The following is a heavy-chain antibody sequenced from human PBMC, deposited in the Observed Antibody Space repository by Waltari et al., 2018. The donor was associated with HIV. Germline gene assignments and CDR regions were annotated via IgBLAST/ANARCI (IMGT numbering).Heavy chain of an antibody. D-gene: IGHD2-8*01. CDR3: ARGGRNNGEAKGSLDY. Sequence: QVQLVQSGAGVRKPGASVKVSCNASGDTFTDYYLYWVRQAPGQGLEWMGRINTNSGGTKSAHTFLGRVTVSRDTSSSSAYMELSTLRSDDTAVEYCARGGRNNGEAKGSLDYWGRGTLVTVSS. V-gene: IGHV1-2*06. CDR2: INTNSGGT. J-gene: IGHJ4*02. CDR1: GDTFTDYY.